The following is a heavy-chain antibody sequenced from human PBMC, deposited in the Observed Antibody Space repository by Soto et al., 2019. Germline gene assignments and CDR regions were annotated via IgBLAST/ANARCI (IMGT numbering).Heavy chain of an antibody. CDR3: AKGGSYSSSWFDY. CDR1: GFTFDDYA. D-gene: IGHD6-13*01. CDR2: ISWNSGSI. Sequence: GGSLRLSCAASGFTFDDYAMHWVRQAPGKGLEWVSGISWNSGSIGYADSVKGRFTISRDNAKNSLYLQMNSLRAEDTALDYCAKGGSYSSSWFDYWGQGTLVTVSS. V-gene: IGHV3-9*01. J-gene: IGHJ4*02.